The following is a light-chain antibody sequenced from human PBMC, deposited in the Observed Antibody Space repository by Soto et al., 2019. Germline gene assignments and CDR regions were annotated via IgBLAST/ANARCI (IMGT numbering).Light chain of an antibody. Sequence: QSVLTQPASVSGSPGQSITISCTGTNSDVGAYNYVSWYQHHPGKAPKLMIYDVSNRPSGISNRFSGSKSGNTASLTISGLQAEDEADYYCSSYTTSSTRVFGTGTKVTV. CDR2: DVS. J-gene: IGLJ1*01. V-gene: IGLV2-14*01. CDR1: NSDVGAYNY. CDR3: SSYTTSSTRV.